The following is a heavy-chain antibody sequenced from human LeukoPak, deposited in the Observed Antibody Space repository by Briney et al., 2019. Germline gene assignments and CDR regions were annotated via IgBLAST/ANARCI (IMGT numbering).Heavy chain of an antibody. Sequence: PSETLPLTCTVSGGSISRSSYYWGWIPQPPGKGLELIGSIYYSGTTYYNPSLKSRVTISVDTSKNQFSLKLTSVTAADTAVYYCARHWYGGAFDVWGQGSMVTVSS. J-gene: IGHJ3*01. CDR3: ARHWYGGAFDV. CDR2: IYYSGTT. CDR1: GGSISRSSYY. D-gene: IGHD1-14*01. V-gene: IGHV4-39*01.